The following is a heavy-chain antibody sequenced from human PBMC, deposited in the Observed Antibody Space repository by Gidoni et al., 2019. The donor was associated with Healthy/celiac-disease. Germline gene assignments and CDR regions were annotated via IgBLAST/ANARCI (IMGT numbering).Heavy chain of an antibody. D-gene: IGHD2-15*01. CDR1: GGSISSYY. CDR2: IYYSGST. J-gene: IGHJ5*02. CDR3: ARHGGTLQEGNWFDP. Sequence: QVQLQESGPGLVKPSETLSLTCTVSGGSISSYYWSWIRQPPGKGLEWIGYIYYSGSTNYNPSLKSRVTISVDTSKNQFSLKLSSVTAADTAVYYCARHGGTLQEGNWFDPWGQGTLVTVSS. V-gene: IGHV4-59*08.